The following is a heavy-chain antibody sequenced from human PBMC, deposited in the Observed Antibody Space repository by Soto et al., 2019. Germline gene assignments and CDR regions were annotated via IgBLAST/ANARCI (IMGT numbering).Heavy chain of an antibody. Sequence: ASVTVSCQASGYTFTGYYMHWVRQAPGQGLEWMGWINPNSGGTNYAQKFQGWVTMTRDTSISTAYMELSRLRSDDTAVYYCARDPIAVAGTPYYYYYGMDVWGQGTTVTVSS. CDR3: ARDPIAVAGTPYYYYYGMDV. CDR1: GYTFTGYY. V-gene: IGHV1-2*04. D-gene: IGHD6-19*01. CDR2: INPNSGGT. J-gene: IGHJ6*02.